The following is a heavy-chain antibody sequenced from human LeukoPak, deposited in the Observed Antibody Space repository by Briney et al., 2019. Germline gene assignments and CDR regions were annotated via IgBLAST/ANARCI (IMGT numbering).Heavy chain of an antibody. J-gene: IGHJ6*02. Sequence: GRFSISRDNTNNALYLQMNSLRVEDTAVYYCARENTPRNGMDVWGQGTTVTVSS. V-gene: IGHV3-11*05. D-gene: IGHD2-2*02. CDR3: ARENTPRNGMDV.